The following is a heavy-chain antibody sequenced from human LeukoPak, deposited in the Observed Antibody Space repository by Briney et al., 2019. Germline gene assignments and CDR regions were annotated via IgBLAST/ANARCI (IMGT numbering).Heavy chain of an antibody. CDR3: ARDSHSVDTATPRGFDP. CDR2: FHDSGSA. D-gene: IGHD2-15*01. V-gene: IGHV4-59*01. J-gene: IGHJ5*02. CDR1: GDSISSYF. Sequence: ASETLSLTCTVSGDSISSYFWSWIRQPPGKGLEWIGYFHDSGSANYNPSLKSRITMSVDTSKNQFSLKLRSVTAADTAVYYCARDSHSVDTATPRGFDPWGQGTPVTVSS.